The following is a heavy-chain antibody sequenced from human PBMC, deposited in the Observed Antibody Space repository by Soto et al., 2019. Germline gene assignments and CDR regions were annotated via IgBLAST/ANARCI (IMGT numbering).Heavy chain of an antibody. V-gene: IGHV3-30*18. CDR2: ISSDGNNQ. CDR1: GFTSSSFV. J-gene: IGHJ3*02. Sequence: QVQRVESGGGVVQPGTSLRLSCAASGFTSSSFVIHWVRQAPGKGLEWLAVISSDGNNQYYADSVKGRFTISRDNSKRTLYLQVNSLRAEDTAVYFCAKERGVLDAFDMWGQGTMVTVS. CDR3: AKERGVLDAFDM. D-gene: IGHD3-10*01.